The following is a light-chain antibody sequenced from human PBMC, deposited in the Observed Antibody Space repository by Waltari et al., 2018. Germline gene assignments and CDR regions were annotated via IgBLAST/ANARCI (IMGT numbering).Light chain of an antibody. Sequence: QSVLTQPPSASGAPGQRVTISCSASSSTVGGNPVSWYQQLPGTAPTLLIRNNNRRPSGVPKRFSCSKSGTSASLAISGLQSEEEAYYYCASWDDTLNGPVFGGGTKLTVL. V-gene: IGLV1-44*01. J-gene: IGLJ3*02. CDR1: SSTVGGNP. CDR3: ASWDDTLNGPV. CDR2: NNN.